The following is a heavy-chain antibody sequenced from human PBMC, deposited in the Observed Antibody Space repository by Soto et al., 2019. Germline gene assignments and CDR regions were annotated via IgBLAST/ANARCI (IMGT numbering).Heavy chain of an antibody. CDR3: ARAGYCSSTSCYADYYYYGMDV. CDR2: IIPIFGTA. V-gene: IGHV1-69*13. D-gene: IGHD2-2*01. Sequence: ASVKVSCKASGGTFSSYAISWVRQAPGQGLEWMGGIIPIFGTANYAQKFQGRVTITADESTSTAYMELSSLRSEDTAVYYCARAGYCSSTSCYADYYYYGMDVWGQGTTVTVSS. J-gene: IGHJ6*02. CDR1: GGTFSSYA.